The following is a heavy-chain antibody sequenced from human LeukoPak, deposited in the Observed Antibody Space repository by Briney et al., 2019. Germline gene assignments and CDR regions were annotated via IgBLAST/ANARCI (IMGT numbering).Heavy chain of an antibody. D-gene: IGHD3-16*01. V-gene: IGHV3-74*03. CDR3: TRHWGI. Sequence: PGASVGLSCAASGFTFSEYWMHWVRLTPGRRLVWVARINRDGSDTTYADSVKGRFTISRDNAKNTVYLQMNSLTAEDTAVYYCTRHWGIWGQGALVTV. J-gene: IGHJ4*02. CDR1: GFTFSEYW. CDR2: INRDGSDT.